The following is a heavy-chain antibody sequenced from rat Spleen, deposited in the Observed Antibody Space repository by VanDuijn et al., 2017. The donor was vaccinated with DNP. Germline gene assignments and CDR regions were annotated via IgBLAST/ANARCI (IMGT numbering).Heavy chain of an antibody. D-gene: IGHD3-8*01. V-gene: IGHV5-25*01. CDR2: ISTGGGNT. CDR3: TSNPHIRTAAPFDY. Sequence: EVQLVESGGGLVQPGGSMKLSCAASGFIFSNYYMAWVRQAPTKGLEWVASISTGGGNTYYRDSVKGRFTISRDDAKSTLYLQMDSLRSEDTATYYCTSNPHIRTAAPFDYWGQGVMVTVSS. CDR1: GFIFSNYY. J-gene: IGHJ2*01.